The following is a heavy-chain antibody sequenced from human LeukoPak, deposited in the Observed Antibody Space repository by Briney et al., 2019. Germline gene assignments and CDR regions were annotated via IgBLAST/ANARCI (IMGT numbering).Heavy chain of an antibody. D-gene: IGHD3-10*01. CDR1: GFTFRSYN. Sequence: GGSLRLSCAASGFTFRSYNMNLVRQAPGKGLEWVSYISSSSSSIYYADSVKGRFTISRDNAKNSLYLQMNSLRAEDTAVYYCARGSYASGSSYWGQGTLVTVSS. CDR3: ARGSYASGSSY. CDR2: ISSSSSSI. V-gene: IGHV3-48*01. J-gene: IGHJ4*02.